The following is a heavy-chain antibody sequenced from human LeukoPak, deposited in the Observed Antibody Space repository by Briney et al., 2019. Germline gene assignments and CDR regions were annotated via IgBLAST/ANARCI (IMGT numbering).Heavy chain of an antibody. V-gene: IGHV1-2*06. CDR3: ARSPGTVTNH. CDR1: GYTFTGYY. D-gene: IGHD4-17*01. J-gene: IGHJ5*02. CDR2: NNPNSGGT. Sequence: ASVKVSCKASGYTFTGYYMHWVRQAPGQGLEWMGRNNPNSGGTNYAQKFQGRVTMTRDTSISTAYRELSRLRSDDTAVYYCARSPGTVTNHWGQGTLVTVSS.